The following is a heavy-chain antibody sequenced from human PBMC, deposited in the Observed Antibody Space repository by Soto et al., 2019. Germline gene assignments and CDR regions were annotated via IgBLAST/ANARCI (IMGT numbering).Heavy chain of an antibody. J-gene: IGHJ3*02. CDR2: IYYSGST. CDR3: ARNLPAAKFYAFDI. Sequence: QLQLQESGPGLVKPSETLSLTCTVSGGSISSSSYYWGWIRQPPGKGLEWIGSIYYSGSTYYNPSLKSRVTISVDTSKNQFSLKLSSVTAADTAVYYCARNLPAAKFYAFDIWGQGTMVTVSS. CDR1: GGSISSSSYY. V-gene: IGHV4-39*01. D-gene: IGHD2-2*01.